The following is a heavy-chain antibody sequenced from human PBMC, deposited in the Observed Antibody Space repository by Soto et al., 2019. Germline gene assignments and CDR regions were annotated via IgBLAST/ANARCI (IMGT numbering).Heavy chain of an antibody. CDR3: ARDGPHSSGTPFDY. CDR1: GFTFSSYE. J-gene: IGHJ4*02. V-gene: IGHV3-48*03. Sequence: GGSLRLSCAASGFTFSSYEMNWVRQAPGKGLEWVSYISSSGSTIYYADSVKGRFTISRDNAKNSLYLQMNSLRAEDTAVYYCARDGPHSSGTPFDYWGQGTLVTVSS. D-gene: IGHD6-19*01. CDR2: ISSSGSTI.